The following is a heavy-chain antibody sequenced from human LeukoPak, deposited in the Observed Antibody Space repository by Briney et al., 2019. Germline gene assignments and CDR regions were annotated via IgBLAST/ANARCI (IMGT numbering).Heavy chain of an antibody. J-gene: IGHJ4*02. D-gene: IGHD3-22*01. Sequence: PGGSLRLSCAASGFTFSNAWMNWVRQAPGKGLEWAGRIKSKTDGGTTDYAAPVKGRFTISRDESKNTLYLQMNSLKTEDTAVYYCTTDRWYYYDSSGYFEYWGQGTLVTVSS. CDR1: GFTFSNAW. CDR3: TTDRWYYYDSSGYFEY. V-gene: IGHV3-15*07. CDR2: IKSKTDGGTT.